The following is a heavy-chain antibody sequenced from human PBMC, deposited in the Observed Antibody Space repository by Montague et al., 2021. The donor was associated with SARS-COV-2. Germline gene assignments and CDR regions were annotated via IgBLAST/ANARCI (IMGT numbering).Heavy chain of an antibody. J-gene: IGHJ3*01. CDR2: IYYGGNN. CDR3: ARTVGSDDAFDV. D-gene: IGHD4-11*01. V-gene: IGHV4-39*02. CDR1: GGSITSSTYY. Sequence: SETLSLTCTVSGGSITSSTYYWGWIRQPPGKGLEWIVSIYYGGNNFYNSSLKSRVAISVDTSKNHFSLKLSSVTVADTAVYYCARTVGSDDAFDVWGQGTMVTVYS.